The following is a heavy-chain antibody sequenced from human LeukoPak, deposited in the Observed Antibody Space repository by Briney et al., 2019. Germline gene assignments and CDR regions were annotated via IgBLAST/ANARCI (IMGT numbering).Heavy chain of an antibody. V-gene: IGHV4-4*07. CDR1: GGSFSGYY. J-gene: IGHJ4*02. CDR2: IYTSGST. Sequence: PSETLSLTCAVYGGSFSGYYWSWIRQPAGKGLEWIGRIYTSGSTNYNPSLKSRVTMSVDTSKNQFSLKLSSVTAADTAVYYCARERGGWPLYYFDYWGQGTLVTVSS. D-gene: IGHD6-19*01. CDR3: ARERGGWPLYYFDY.